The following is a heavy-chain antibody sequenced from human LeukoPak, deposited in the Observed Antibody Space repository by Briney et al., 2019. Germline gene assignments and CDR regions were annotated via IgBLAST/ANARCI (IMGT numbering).Heavy chain of an antibody. D-gene: IGHD2-2*01. CDR1: GFTFTSYW. Sequence: GGSLRLSCAASGFTFTSYWMSWVRQAPGKGLEWVANIKQDGSEKYYVDSVKGRFTISRDNAKNSLYLQMNSLRAEDTAVYYCARSHAVRYYYYYMDVWGKGTTVTVSS. V-gene: IGHV3-7*01. J-gene: IGHJ6*03. CDR2: IKQDGSEK. CDR3: ARSHAVRYYYYYMDV.